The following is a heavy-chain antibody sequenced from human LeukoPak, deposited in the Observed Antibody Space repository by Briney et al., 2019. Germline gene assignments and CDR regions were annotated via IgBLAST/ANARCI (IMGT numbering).Heavy chain of an antibody. CDR1: GFTFSSYS. D-gene: IGHD3-22*01. J-gene: IGHJ4*02. Sequence: GSLRLSCAASGFTFSSYSMNWVRQAPGEGLEWVSSISSSSSYIYYADSVKGRFTISRDNAKNSLYLQMNSLRAEDTAVYYCARDANLITMIVVATELDYWGQGTLVTVSS. CDR2: ISSSSSYI. CDR3: ARDANLITMIVVATELDY. V-gene: IGHV3-21*01.